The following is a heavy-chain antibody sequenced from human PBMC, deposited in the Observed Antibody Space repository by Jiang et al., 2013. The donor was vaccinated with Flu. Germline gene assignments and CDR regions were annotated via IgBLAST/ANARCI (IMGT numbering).Heavy chain of an antibody. CDR2: TYYRSKWYN. V-gene: IGHV6-1*01. CDR1: GDSVSSNSAA. Sequence: SLTCAISGDSVSSNSAAWNWIRQSPSRGLEWLGRTYYRSKWYNDYAVSVKSRITINPDTSKNQFSLQLNSVTPEDTAVYYCAREDDSGSYLIDAFDIWGQGTMVTVSS. D-gene: IGHD1-26*01. J-gene: IGHJ3*02. CDR3: AREDDSGSYLIDAFDI.